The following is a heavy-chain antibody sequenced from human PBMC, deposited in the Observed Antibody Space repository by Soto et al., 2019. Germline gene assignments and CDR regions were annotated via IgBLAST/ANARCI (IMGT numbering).Heavy chain of an antibody. CDR3: VSQRTSVLAQAYFDY. J-gene: IGHJ4*02. CDR2: VYYRWRS. CDR1: GGSVSNSNYY. V-gene: IGHV4-39*01. Sequence: SETLSLTCTVSGGSVSNSNYYWGWIRQSPGKGLEWIGSVYYRWRSYSKSSVKSRVTISVDTSKNQFSLNLNSVTASDTAVYYCVSQRTSVLAQAYFDYWGRGALVTVAS. D-gene: IGHD2-8*01.